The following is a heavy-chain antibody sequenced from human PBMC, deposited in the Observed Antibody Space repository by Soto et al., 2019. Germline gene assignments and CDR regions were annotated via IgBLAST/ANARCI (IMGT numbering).Heavy chain of an antibody. Sequence: SETLSLTCTVSGGSISQLYWSWIRQPPGKGLEWIGYIYSSGSTNYNPSHMSRVAMSADTPKNQLTLKLTSVTAADTSVYYCARGGPVDIVVYWGQGTLVTVSS. CDR2: IYSSGST. D-gene: IGHD2-2*03. J-gene: IGHJ4*02. V-gene: IGHV4-59*11. CDR3: ARGGPVDIVVY. CDR1: GGSISQLY.